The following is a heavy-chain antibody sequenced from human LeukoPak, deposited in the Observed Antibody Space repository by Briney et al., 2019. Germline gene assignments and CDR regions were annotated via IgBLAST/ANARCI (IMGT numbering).Heavy chain of an antibody. D-gene: IGHD6-19*01. CDR3: ATQWGSGRGWFDP. V-gene: IGHV4-34*01. CDR2: INHSGST. CDR1: GGSISSYY. Sequence: SETLSLTCTVSGGSISSYYWSWIRQPPGKGLEWIGEINHSGSTNYNPSLKSRVTISVDTSKNQFSLKLSSVTAADTAVYYCATQWGSGRGWFDPWGQGTLVTVSS. J-gene: IGHJ5*02.